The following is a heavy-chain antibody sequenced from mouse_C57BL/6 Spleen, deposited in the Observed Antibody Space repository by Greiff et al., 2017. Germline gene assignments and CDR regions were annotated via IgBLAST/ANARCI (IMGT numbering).Heavy chain of an antibody. D-gene: IGHD1-1*01. V-gene: IGHV1-82*01. Sequence: VQLQQSGPELVKPGASVKISCKASGYAFSSSWMNWVKQRPGKGLAWIGRLYPGDGDTNYNGKFKGKATLTADKSSSTAYMQRSSLTSEDSAVYFCASPPYYGSSYGYFDYWGQGTTLTVSS. CDR1: GYAFSSSW. J-gene: IGHJ2*01. CDR2: LYPGDGDT. CDR3: ASPPYYGSSYGYFDY.